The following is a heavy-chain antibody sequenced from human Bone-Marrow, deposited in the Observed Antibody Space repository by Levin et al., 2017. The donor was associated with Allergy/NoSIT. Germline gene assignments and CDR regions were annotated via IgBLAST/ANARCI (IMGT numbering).Heavy chain of an antibody. Sequence: GESLKISCAASGFTFSGSAMHWVRQASGKGLEWVGRIRSKANSYATAYAASVKGRFTISRDDSKNTAYLQMNSLKTEDTAVYYCTRHAATVTPEGDYDYYGMDVWGQGTTVTVSS. CDR3: TRHAATVTPEGDYDYYGMDV. J-gene: IGHJ6*02. D-gene: IGHD4-11*01. V-gene: IGHV3-73*01. CDR2: IRSKANSYAT. CDR1: GFTFSGSA.